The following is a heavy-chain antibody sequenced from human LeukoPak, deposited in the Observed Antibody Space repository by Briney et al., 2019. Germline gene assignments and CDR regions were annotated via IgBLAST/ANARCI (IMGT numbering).Heavy chain of an antibody. CDR2: IYSGGTT. Sequence: GGSLRLSCAASGFTVSSSYMNWVRQAPGKGLEWVSVIYSGGTTYYADSVKGRFTISRDNSKNTLYLQMNSLRAEDTAVYYCARAGSGSPSAFDIWGQGTMVTVSS. D-gene: IGHD1-26*01. V-gene: IGHV3-53*01. CDR1: GFTVSSSY. J-gene: IGHJ3*02. CDR3: ARAGSGSPSAFDI.